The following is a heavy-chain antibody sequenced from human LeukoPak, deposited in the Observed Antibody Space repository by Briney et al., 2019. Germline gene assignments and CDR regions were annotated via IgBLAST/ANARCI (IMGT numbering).Heavy chain of an antibody. CDR2: IIPIFGTA. J-gene: IGHJ4*02. CDR3: ARGGGPRRDGYNRYDY. Sequence: SVKVSCKASGGTFSSYAISWVRQAPGQGLEWMGGIIPIFGTANYAQKFQGRVTITTDESTSTAYMELSSLRSEDTAVYYCARGGGPRRDGYNRYDYWGQGTLVTVSS. D-gene: IGHD5-24*01. CDR1: GGTFSSYA. V-gene: IGHV1-69*05.